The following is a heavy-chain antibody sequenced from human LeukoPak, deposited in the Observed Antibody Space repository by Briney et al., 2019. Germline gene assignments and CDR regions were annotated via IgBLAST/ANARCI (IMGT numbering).Heavy chain of an antibody. J-gene: IGHJ5*02. CDR1: GFTFSNYW. V-gene: IGHV3-74*01. CDR2: INSDARST. D-gene: IGHD6-19*01. Sequence: GGALRLSCAASGFTFSNYWMHWVRQAPGKGLVWVSRINSDARSTSYADSVKGRFTISRDNAKNTLYLQMNSLRAEDTAVYYCARGADTGYSSDSWGQGTLVTVSS. CDR3: ARGADTGYSSDS.